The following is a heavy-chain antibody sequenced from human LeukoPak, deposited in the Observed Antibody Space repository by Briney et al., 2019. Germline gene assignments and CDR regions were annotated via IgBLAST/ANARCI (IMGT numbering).Heavy chain of an antibody. J-gene: IGHJ4*02. V-gene: IGHV3-7*01. CDR2: IKQDGSEK. Sequence: GGSLRLSCAASGFTFSSYWMSWVRQAPGKGLEWVANIKQDGSEKYYVDSVKGRFTISGDNAKNSLYLQMNSLRAEDTAVYYCARLAVAGPRYFDYWGQGTLVTVSS. CDR3: ARLAVAGPRYFDY. CDR1: GFTFSSYW. D-gene: IGHD6-19*01.